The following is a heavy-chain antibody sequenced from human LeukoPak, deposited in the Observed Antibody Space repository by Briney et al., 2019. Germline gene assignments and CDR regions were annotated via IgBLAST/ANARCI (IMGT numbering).Heavy chain of an antibody. CDR1: GFSFSSYW. V-gene: IGHV3-7*01. D-gene: IGHD5-18*01. CDR3: ARDVGGYSYTFDY. J-gene: IGHJ4*02. CDR2: IKQDGSEK. Sequence: GGSLRLSCAASGFSFSSYWMSWVRQPPGKGLEWVANIKQDGSEKYYVDSVKGRFTISRDNAKNSLYLQMNSLRAEDTAVYYCARDVGGYSYTFDYWGQGTLVTVSS.